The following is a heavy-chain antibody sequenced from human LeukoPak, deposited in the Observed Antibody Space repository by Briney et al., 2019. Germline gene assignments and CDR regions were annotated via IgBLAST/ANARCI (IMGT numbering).Heavy chain of an antibody. Sequence: GGSLRLSCAASGFTFSIYSMNWVRQAPGKGLEWVSSISSSSTYIYYADSVKGRFTISRDNAKNSLFLQMNSLRAEDTAAYYCARGSGYYYDTSSVDYWGQRTLVTVSS. J-gene: IGHJ4*02. V-gene: IGHV3-21*01. CDR2: ISSSSTYI. D-gene: IGHD3-22*01. CDR1: GFTFSIYS. CDR3: ARGSGYYYDTSSVDY.